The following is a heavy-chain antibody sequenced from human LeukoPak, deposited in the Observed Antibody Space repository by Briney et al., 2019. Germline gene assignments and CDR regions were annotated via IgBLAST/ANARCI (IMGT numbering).Heavy chain of an antibody. J-gene: IGHJ4*02. V-gene: IGHV3-21*04. CDR1: GFTFRSYA. Sequence: PGGSLRLSCAASGFTFRSYAMSWVRQAPGKGLEWVSSISSSSGYIYYADSVKGRFTISRDNAKRSLSLQMNSLRDEDTAVYYCAKPLTGGGSWPPFDSWGQGTLVTVSS. CDR3: AKPLTGGGSWPPFDS. D-gene: IGHD2-15*01. CDR2: ISSSSGYI.